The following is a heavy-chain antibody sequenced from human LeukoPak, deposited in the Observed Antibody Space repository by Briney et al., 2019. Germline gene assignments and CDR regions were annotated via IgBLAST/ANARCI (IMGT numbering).Heavy chain of an antibody. CDR3: ASGLGWLVDN. CDR1: EFTLSSYW. D-gene: IGHD6-19*01. J-gene: IGHJ4*02. CDR2: IKQDGSKK. V-gene: IGHV3-7*01. Sequence: GGSLRLSCAASEFTLSSYWMSWVRQAPGKGLEWVANIKQDGSKKYYADSVKGRFTISRDNAKNSLYLQMNSLRAEDTAVYYCASGLGWLVDNWGQGTLVTVSS.